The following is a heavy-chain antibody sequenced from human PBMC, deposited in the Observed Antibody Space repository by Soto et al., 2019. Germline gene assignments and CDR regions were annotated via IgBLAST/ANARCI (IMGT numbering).Heavy chain of an antibody. Sequence: SDTLSLTCTFSGGSISNHYWSWIRQPPGKGLEWIGYIYYNGNTNYNPSLKSRVTMSVDTSKNQISLKLSSVTAADKAVYYCARANWYSEYWGQGTLVTVSS. D-gene: IGHD7-27*01. CDR2: IYYNGNT. CDR3: ARANWYSEY. CDR1: GGSISNHY. J-gene: IGHJ4*02. V-gene: IGHV4-59*11.